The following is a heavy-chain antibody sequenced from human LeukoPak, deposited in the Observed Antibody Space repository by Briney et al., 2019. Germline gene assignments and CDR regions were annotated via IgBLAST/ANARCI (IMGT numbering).Heavy chain of an antibody. CDR1: GYSISRGYY. D-gene: IGHD1-20*01. Sequence: PSETLSLTCGVSGYSISRGYYWAWIRQPPGKGLEWIGTIYHIGSTYYNPSLESRVTISVDTSKNELSLNLNSVTAADTAVYYCARAGWIITSGIDYWGQGALVTVSS. CDR3: ARAGWIITSGIDY. CDR2: IYHIGST. J-gene: IGHJ4*02. V-gene: IGHV4-38-2*01.